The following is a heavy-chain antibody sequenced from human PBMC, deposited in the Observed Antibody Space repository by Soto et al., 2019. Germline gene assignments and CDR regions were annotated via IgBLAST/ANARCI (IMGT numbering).Heavy chain of an antibody. J-gene: IGHJ4*02. D-gene: IGHD6-6*01. CDR2: IYSDGTT. V-gene: IGHV3-53*02. CDR3: ATLSN. Sequence: EVQLVETGGGLIQPGGSLRLSCAASGFTVSSNYMNWVRQAPGKGLEWVSIIYSDGTTSYADSVKGRFTISRDNFKNTLHLQMNSLRAEDTAVYYCATLSNWGQGTLVIVSS. CDR1: GFTVSSNY.